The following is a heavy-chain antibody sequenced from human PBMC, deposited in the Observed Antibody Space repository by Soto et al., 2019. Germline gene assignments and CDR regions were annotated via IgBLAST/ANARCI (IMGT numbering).Heavy chain of an antibody. V-gene: IGHV4-30-4*02. CDR1: GGSISSGDYY. D-gene: IGHD2-21*02. J-gene: IGHJ4*02. CDR3: ARGDSHNKRGYYFDY. CDR2: IYYSGST. Sequence: PSETLSLTCTVSGGSISSGDYYWSWIRQPPGKGLEWIGYIYYSGSTNYNPSLKSRVTISVDTSKNQFSLKLSSVTAADTAVYYCARGDSHNKRGYYFDYWGQGTLVTVSS.